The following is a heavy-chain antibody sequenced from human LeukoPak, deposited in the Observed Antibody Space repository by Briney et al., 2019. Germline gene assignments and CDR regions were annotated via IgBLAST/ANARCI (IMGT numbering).Heavy chain of an antibody. D-gene: IGHD3-22*01. Sequence: SETLSLTCAVYGGXFSGYYWTWIRQPPGKGLEWIGEINHSGSTNYNPSLKSRVTISVDTSKNQFSLKLSSVTAADTAVYYCARDRRGYYDSSGHFDYWGQGTLVTVSS. V-gene: IGHV4-34*01. CDR3: ARDRRGYYDSSGHFDY. J-gene: IGHJ4*02. CDR1: GGXFSGYY. CDR2: INHSGST.